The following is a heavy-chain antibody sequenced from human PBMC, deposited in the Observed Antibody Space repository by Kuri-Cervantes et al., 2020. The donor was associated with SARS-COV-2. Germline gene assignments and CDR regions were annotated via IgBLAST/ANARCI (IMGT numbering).Heavy chain of an antibody. CDR2: IWYDGSNK. CDR3: ARDGAGYSYGSPIYGMDV. J-gene: IGHJ6*02. V-gene: IGHV3-33*01. CDR1: GFTFSSYG. Sequence: GGSLRLSCAASGFTFSSYGMHWVRQAPGKGLEWVAVIWYDGSNKYYADSVKGRFTISRDNSKNTLYLQMNSLRAVDTAVYYCARDGAGYSYGSPIYGMDVWGQGTTVTVSS. D-gene: IGHD5-18*01.